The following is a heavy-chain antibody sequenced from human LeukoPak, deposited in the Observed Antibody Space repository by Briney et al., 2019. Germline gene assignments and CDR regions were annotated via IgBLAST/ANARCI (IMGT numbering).Heavy chain of an antibody. CDR2: IKSNADGGTA. CDR1: GFTFSNAW. V-gene: IGHV3-15*01. CDR3: TTMTVVPTDY. D-gene: IGHD2-2*01. J-gene: IGHJ4*02. Sequence: GGSLRLSCAASGFTFSNAWMSWVRQAPGKGLEWVGRIKSNADGGTADYAAPVKGRFTISRDDSKNTLYLQMNSLKTEDTAVYYCTTMTVVPTDYWGQGTLVTVSS.